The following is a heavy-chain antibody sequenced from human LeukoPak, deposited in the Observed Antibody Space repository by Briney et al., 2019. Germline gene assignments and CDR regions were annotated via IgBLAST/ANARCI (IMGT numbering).Heavy chain of an antibody. V-gene: IGHV3-23*01. J-gene: IGHJ4*02. CDR3: AKDLDYGDYSFDY. CDR1: GFTFSSYA. CDR2: ISGSGGST. D-gene: IGHD4-17*01. Sequence: GGSLRLSCAASGFTFSSYAMSWVRQAPGKGMEWVSAISGSGGSTYYADSVKGRFTISRDNSKNTLYLQMNSLRAEDTAVYYCAKDLDYGDYSFDYWGQGTLVTVSS.